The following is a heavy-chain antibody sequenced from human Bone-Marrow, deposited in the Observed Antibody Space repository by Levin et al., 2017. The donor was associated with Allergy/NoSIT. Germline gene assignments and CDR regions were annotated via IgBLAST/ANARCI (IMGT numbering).Heavy chain of an antibody. D-gene: IGHD6-19*01. CDR2: IHSGGNT. Sequence: SCAGSGFTVSSSYMSWVRQAPGKGLEWVSLIHSGGNTYYADSLKGRFAISTDSSKNTLYLQMSSVRPDDTAMYYCARGSQWLVRDFDYWGQGTLVTVSS. J-gene: IGHJ4*02. CDR1: GFTVSSSY. CDR3: ARGSQWLVRDFDY. V-gene: IGHV3-66*01.